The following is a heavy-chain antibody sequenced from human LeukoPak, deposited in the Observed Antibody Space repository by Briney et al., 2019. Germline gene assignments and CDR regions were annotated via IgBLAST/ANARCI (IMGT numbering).Heavy chain of an antibody. V-gene: IGHV3-23*01. Sequence: PGGSLRLSCAASGFTFNTYAMSWVRQAPGKGLEWVAGISDSDDRYYADSVKGRFTVSRDNPKNMLYLQMNSLSGEDTAVYYCAKMLYAILKHGEPYDHWGQGTLVTVSS. D-gene: IGHD2-8*01. J-gene: IGHJ4*02. CDR3: AKMLYAILKHGEPYDH. CDR1: GFTFNTYA. CDR2: ISDSDDR.